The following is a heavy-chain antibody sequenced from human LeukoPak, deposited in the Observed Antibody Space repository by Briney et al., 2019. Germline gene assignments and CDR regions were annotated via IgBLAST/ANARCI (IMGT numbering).Heavy chain of an antibody. CDR1: GSTFGDYY. V-gene: IGHV3-11*04. D-gene: IGHD5-24*01. J-gene: IGHJ4*02. CDR2: ISSSGSTI. Sequence: TGGSLRLSSAAAGSTFGDYYMSWIRQAPGKGLEWVSYISSSGSTIYCADSVKGRFTISRDNAKNSLYLQMNSLRAEDTAVYYCARDIEPDGYNSGPFDYWGQGTLVTVSS. CDR3: ARDIEPDGYNSGPFDY.